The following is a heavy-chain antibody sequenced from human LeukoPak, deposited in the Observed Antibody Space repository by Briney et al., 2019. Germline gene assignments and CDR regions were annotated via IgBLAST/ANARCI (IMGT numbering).Heavy chain of an antibody. CDR2: IYYSGST. J-gene: IGHJ4*02. CDR3: ARGRPYSGGYHLDY. V-gene: IGHV4-39*02. CDR1: GDSTSSDRYY. D-gene: IGHD1-26*01. Sequence: SETLSLTCTVSGDSTSSDRYYGGWVRQPPGKGLEWIGNIYYSGSTYYNPSLKSRVTMSVDTSKNQFFLKLNSVSAADTAVYYCARGRPYSGGYHLDYWGQGTLVTVSA.